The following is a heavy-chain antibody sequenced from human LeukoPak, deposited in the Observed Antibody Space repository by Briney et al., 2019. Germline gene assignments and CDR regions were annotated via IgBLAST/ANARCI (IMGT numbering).Heavy chain of an antibody. CDR2: INWNGGST. CDR1: GFTFDDYG. V-gene: IGHV3-20*04. D-gene: IGHD6-19*01. Sequence: GGSLRLSCAPSGFTFDDYGMSWVRQAPGKGLEWVSGINWNGGSTGYADSVKGRFTISRDNAKNSLYLQMNSMRAEDTALYYCARTNSSGWYFDYWGQGTLVTVSS. CDR3: ARTNSSGWYFDY. J-gene: IGHJ4*02.